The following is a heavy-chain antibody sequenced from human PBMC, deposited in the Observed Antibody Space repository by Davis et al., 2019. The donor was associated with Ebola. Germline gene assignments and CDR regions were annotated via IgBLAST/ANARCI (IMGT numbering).Heavy chain of an antibody. CDR3: AKDPMYYYDSSGYRD. CDR1: GLTFSSYA. J-gene: IGHJ4*02. Sequence: GESLKISCAASGLTFSSYAMSWVRQAPGKGLEWVSGISGSGGSTYYADSVKGRFTISRDNSKNTLYLQMNSLRAEDTAVYYCAKDPMYYYDSSGYRDWGQGTLVTVSS. V-gene: IGHV3-23*01. CDR2: ISGSGGST. D-gene: IGHD3-22*01.